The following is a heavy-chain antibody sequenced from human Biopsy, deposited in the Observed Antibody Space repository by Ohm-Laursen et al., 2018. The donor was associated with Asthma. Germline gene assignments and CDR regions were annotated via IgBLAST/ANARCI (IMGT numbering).Heavy chain of an antibody. CDR3: AKDWKSLYVQYFFEY. CDR2: IYSGGTS. V-gene: IGHV3-53*01. CDR1: GFAVSRDY. Sequence: SLRLSCAASGFAVSRDYMFWVRQAPGKGLEWVSVIYSGGTSHAADSVRGRFTISRGYSKNTLYHQMHSLRAEDTAVYYCAKDWKSLYVQYFFEYWGQGTLVTVSS. D-gene: IGHD5/OR15-5a*01. J-gene: IGHJ4*02.